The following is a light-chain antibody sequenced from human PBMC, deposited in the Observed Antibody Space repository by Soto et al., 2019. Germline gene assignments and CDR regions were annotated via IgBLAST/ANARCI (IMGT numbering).Light chain of an antibody. Sequence: QSVLTQPPSASGSPGQSVAISCTGTSSDVGGYNYVSWYQQHPGKAPKLMIYEVSQRPSGVPDRFSGSKSGNTASLTVSGLQPEDEADYYCSSYAGSNNLIFGGGTQLTVL. CDR2: EVS. CDR1: SSDVGGYNY. J-gene: IGLJ2*01. CDR3: SSYAGSNNLI. V-gene: IGLV2-8*01.